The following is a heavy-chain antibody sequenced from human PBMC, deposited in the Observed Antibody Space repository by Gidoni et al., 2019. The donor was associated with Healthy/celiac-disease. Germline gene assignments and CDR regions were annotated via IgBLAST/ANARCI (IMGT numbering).Heavy chain of an antibody. J-gene: IGHJ5*02. CDR1: GFTFSSYW. CDR2: IKQDGSEK. CDR3: ARDRGHSGSFTGFDP. V-gene: IGHV3-7*01. Sequence: EVQLVESGGGLVQPGGSLRLSCAASGFTFSSYWMSWVRQAPGKGLEWVANIKQDGSEKYYVDSVKGRFTISRDNAKNSLYLQMNSLRAEDTAVYYCARDRGHSGSFTGFDPWGQGTLVTVSS. D-gene: IGHD1-26*01.